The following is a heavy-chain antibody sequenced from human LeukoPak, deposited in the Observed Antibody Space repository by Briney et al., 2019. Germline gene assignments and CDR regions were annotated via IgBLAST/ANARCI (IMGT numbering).Heavy chain of an antibody. CDR2: ISYDGSNK. V-gene: IGHV3-30*18. CDR1: GFTFSSYG. CDR3: AKEVMDYGDYYYYFDY. D-gene: IGHD4-17*01. Sequence: GSLRLSCAASGFTFSSYGMHWVRQAPGKGLEWVAVISYDGSNKYYADSVKGRFTISRDNSKNTLYLQMNSLRAEDTAVCYCAKEVMDYGDYYYYFDYWGQGTLVTVSS. J-gene: IGHJ4*02.